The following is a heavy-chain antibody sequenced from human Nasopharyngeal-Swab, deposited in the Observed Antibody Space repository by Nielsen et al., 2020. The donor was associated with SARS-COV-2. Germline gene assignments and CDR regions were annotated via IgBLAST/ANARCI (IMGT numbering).Heavy chain of an antibody. D-gene: IGHD6-6*01. CDR2: IYGGGST. CDR3: ARGISSSLY. J-gene: IGHJ4*02. V-gene: IGHV3-53*01. Sequence: WIRQPPEKGLEWVSVIYGGGSTYYADSVKGRFTISRDNSKNTLYLQMNSLRAEDTAVYYCARGISSSLYWGQGTLVTVSS.